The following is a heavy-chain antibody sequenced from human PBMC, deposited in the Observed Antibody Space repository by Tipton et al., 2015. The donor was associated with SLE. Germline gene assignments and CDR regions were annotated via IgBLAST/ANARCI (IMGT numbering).Heavy chain of an antibody. CDR3: ARDKNGDYYDY. D-gene: IGHD4-17*01. CDR1: GYSISSGYY. V-gene: IGHV4-38-2*02. Sequence: TLSLTCDVSGYSISSGYYWAWIRPPPGSGLEWIGSINDSGNTYYNPSLKSRVTISADTSKNQFSLKLNSVTAADTAVYYCARDKNGDYYDYWGQGTLVTVSS. J-gene: IGHJ4*02. CDR2: INDSGNT.